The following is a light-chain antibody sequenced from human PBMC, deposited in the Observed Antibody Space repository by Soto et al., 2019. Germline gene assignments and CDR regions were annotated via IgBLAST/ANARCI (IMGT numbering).Light chain of an antibody. CDR2: AAS. J-gene: IGKJ1*01. CDR1: QGIRND. CDR3: LQDYNYPWT. V-gene: IGKV1-6*01. Sequence: AIQMTQSPSSLFASVGDRVTITCRASQGIRNDLGWYQQKPGKAPKVLIYAASSLQSGVPSRFSGSGSGTDFTLIISSLQPEDFATYYCLQDYNYPWTFVQGTKVEIK.